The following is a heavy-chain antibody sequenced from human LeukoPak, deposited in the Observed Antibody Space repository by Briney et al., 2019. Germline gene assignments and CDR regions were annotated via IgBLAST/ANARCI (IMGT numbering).Heavy chain of an antibody. V-gene: IGHV3-21*04. Sequence: DPGGSLRLSCAASGFTFSSYSMNWVRQAPGKGLEWVSSFSSSSSYIYYADSVKGRFTISRDNSKNTLYLQMNSLRAEDTAVYYCAKDVGEHPDYWGQGTLVTVSS. CDR3: AKDVGEHPDY. CDR2: FSSSSSYI. J-gene: IGHJ4*02. CDR1: GFTFSSYS. D-gene: IGHD4-17*01.